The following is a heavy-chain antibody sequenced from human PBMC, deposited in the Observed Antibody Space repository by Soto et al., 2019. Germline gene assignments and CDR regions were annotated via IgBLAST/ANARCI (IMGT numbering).Heavy chain of an antibody. V-gene: IGHV3-7*01. Sequence: QLVESGGGLVQPGGSLRLSCVASGFTFRDNYMSWVRQAPGKGLEWVANIRQDGVQIFYEDSVKGRFTISRDNAKNSLYLQMNSLRDEDTAVYYCARLGIVPSGPNWFDPWGQGTLVTVSS. CDR1: GFTFRDNY. D-gene: IGHD1-26*01. CDR2: IRQDGVQI. CDR3: ARLGIVPSGPNWFDP. J-gene: IGHJ5*02.